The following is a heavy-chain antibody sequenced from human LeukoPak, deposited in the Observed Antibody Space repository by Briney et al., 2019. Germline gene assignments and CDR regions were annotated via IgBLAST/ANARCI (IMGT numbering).Heavy chain of an antibody. D-gene: IGHD2-2*01. CDR3: ARYVPRWGYCSSTSCPDAFDI. V-gene: IGHV4-61*01. J-gene: IGHJ3*02. Sequence: SETLSLTCTVSGYSIGSGCYWSWIRQPPGKGLEWIGYIYYSGSTNYNPSLKSRVTISVDTSKNQFSLKLSSVTAADTAVYYCARYVPRWGYCSSTSCPDAFDIWGQGTMATVSS. CDR2: IYYSGST. CDR1: GYSIGSGCY.